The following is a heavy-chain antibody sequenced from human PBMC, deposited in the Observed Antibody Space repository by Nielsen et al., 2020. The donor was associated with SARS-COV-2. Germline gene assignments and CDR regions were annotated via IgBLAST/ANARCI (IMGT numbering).Heavy chain of an antibody. D-gene: IGHD3-9*01. CDR2: INPSGGST. J-gene: IGHJ6*02. Sequence: ASVKVSCKASGYTFTSYYMHWVRQAPGQGLEWMGIINPSGGSTNYAQKLQGRVTMTTDTSTSTAYMELRSLRSDDTAVYYCARDLYDILTGYYYYYGMDVWGQGTTVTVSS. CDR1: GYTFTSYY. V-gene: IGHV1-46*01. CDR3: ARDLYDILTGYYYYYGMDV.